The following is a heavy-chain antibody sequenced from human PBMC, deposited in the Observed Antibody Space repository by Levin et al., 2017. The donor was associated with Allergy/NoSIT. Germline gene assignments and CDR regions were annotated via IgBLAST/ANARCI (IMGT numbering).Heavy chain of an antibody. D-gene: IGHD3-16*02. CDR1: GYSFTNFY. V-gene: IGHV1-2*06. CDR3: ARDYDEVWGTYRPAEGGLDY. CDR2: INPNSGGA. J-gene: IGHJ4*02. Sequence: PAASVKVSCKSSGYSFTNFYIHWVRQAPGQGPEWMGRINPNSGGANYAQKFQGRVSMTRDTTVTTVYMELSRLTSDDTAVYYCARDYDEVWGTYRPAEGGLDYWGQGTQVTVSS.